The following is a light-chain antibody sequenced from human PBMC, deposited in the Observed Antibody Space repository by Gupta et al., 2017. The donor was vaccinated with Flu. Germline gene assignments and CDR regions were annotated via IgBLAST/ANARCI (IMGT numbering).Light chain of an antibody. CDR2: GAS. CDR3: QQAYTFPPLT. CDR1: QAISNW. Sequence: SSGSASVGDTVTITCRASQAISNWLAWYQQKPGKAPKLLVYGASSLQGGVPSRFSGSGYGTDFTLTISSLQPEDFATYYCQQAYTFPPLTFGGGTKVEIK. J-gene: IGKJ4*01. V-gene: IGKV1-12*01.